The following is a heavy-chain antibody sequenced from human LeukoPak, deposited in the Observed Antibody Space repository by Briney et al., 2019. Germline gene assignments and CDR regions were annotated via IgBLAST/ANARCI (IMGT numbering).Heavy chain of an antibody. J-gene: IGHJ4*02. CDR1: RFIFSSYH. V-gene: IGHV3-21*01. CDR3: ARGTNWSPLDFDY. Sequence: PGESLRLSCAASRFIFSSYHMHWVRQPPGKGLEWVSSISSSNSFIYYADSMKGRFTISRDNAKNSLYLQMNSLRAEDTAVYYCARGTNWSPLDFDYWGQGTLVTVSS. D-gene: IGHD1-20*01. CDR2: ISSSNSFI.